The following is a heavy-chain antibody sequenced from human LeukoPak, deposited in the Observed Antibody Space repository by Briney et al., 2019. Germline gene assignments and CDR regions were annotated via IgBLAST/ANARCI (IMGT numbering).Heavy chain of an antibody. D-gene: IGHD4-23*01. CDR2: IWYDGSNK. V-gene: IGHV3-33*06. Sequence: GGPLRPSCAASGFTFSSYGMHWVRQAPGKGLEGVAVIWYDGSNKYYADSVKGRFTISRDNSKNTLYLQMNSLRAEDTAVYYCAKDRGAMVVTLFDYWGQGTLVTVSS. J-gene: IGHJ4*02. CDR1: GFTFSSYG. CDR3: AKDRGAMVVTLFDY.